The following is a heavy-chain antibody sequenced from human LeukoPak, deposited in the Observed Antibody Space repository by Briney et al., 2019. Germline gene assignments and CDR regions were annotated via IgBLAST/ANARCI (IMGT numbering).Heavy chain of an antibody. Sequence: PGGSLRPSCAASGFTFSSYDMHWVRQAPGKGLEWVSAINTAGDTYYPDSVKGRFTISRDNARNSLYLQMSGLRAGDTAVYYRARRVGGPYDYWGQGTLVTVSS. V-gene: IGHV3-13*04. CDR1: GFTFSSYD. J-gene: IGHJ4*02. CDR2: INTAGDT. D-gene: IGHD2-2*01. CDR3: ARRVGGPYDY.